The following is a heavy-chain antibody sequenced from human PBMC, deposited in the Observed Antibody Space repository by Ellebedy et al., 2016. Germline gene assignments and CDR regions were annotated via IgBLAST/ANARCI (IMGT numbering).Heavy chain of an antibody. CDR3: ARRRGTTGTTHYYYYGMDV. CDR1: GGSISSSNW. CDR2: IYHSGST. J-gene: IGHJ6*02. D-gene: IGHD1-1*01. Sequence: SETLSLTCAVSGGSISSSNWWSWVRQPPGKGLEWIGEIYHSGSTNYNPSLKSRVTISVDTSKNQFSLKLSSVTAADTAVYYCARRRGTTGTTHYYYYGMDVWGQGTTVTVSS. V-gene: IGHV4-4*02.